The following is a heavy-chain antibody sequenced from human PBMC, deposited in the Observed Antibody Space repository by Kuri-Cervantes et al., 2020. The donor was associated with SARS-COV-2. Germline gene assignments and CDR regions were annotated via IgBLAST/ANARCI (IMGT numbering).Heavy chain of an antibody. CDR2: INPNFGGT. V-gene: IGHV1-2*02. CDR3: ARAESETGHTLYFDS. CDR1: GYTFTGYY. D-gene: IGHD7-27*01. Sequence: ASVKVSCKASGYTFTGYYMHWVRQAPGQGLEWMGWINPNFGGTNYAQEFQGRVTMTRDTSISTAYMNLSSLRSDDTAVYYCARAESETGHTLYFDSWGQGTPVTVSS. J-gene: IGHJ4*02.